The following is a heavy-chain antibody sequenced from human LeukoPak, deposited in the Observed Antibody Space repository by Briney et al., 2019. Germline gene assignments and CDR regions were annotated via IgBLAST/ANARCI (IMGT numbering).Heavy chain of an antibody. J-gene: IGHJ4*02. D-gene: IGHD2-21*01. CDR2: ISCDGSNK. CDR1: GFTFSSYA. V-gene: IGHV3-30-3*01. Sequence: GRSLRLSCAASGFTFSSYAMHWVRQAPGKGLEWMAVISCDGSNKYYADSVKGRFTISRDNAKNSLYLQMNSLRAEDTAVYYCARDRVIPFDYWGQGTLVTVSS. CDR3: ARDRVIPFDY.